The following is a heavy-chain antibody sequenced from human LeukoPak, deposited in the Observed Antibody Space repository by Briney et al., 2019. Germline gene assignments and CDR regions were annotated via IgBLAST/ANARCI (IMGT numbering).Heavy chain of an antibody. D-gene: IGHD2-15*01. CDR3: ARDMFVVVVAAIPSAFDI. CDR1: GFTFSSYS. V-gene: IGHV3-21*01. CDR2: ISSSSSYI. Sequence: PGGSLRLSCAASGFTFSSYSMNWVRQAPGKGLEWVSSISSSSSYIYYADSVKGRFTISRDNAKNSLYLQMNSLRAEDTAAYYCARDMFVVVVAAIPSAFDIWGQGTMVTVSS. J-gene: IGHJ3*02.